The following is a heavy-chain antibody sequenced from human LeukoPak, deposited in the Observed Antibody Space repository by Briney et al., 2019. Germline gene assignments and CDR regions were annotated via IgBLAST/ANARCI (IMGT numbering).Heavy chain of an antibody. Sequence: AGSLRLSCAASGFTFSSYCMHWVRQAPGKGLEWVAVIWYDGSNKYYADSVKGRFTISRDNSKNTLYLQMNSLRAEDTAVYYCARGSWYRGRNPSDVWGKGTTVTVSS. J-gene: IGHJ6*03. D-gene: IGHD2-15*01. CDR1: GFTFSSYC. CDR2: IWYDGSNK. CDR3: ARGSWYRGRNPSDV. V-gene: IGHV3-33*01.